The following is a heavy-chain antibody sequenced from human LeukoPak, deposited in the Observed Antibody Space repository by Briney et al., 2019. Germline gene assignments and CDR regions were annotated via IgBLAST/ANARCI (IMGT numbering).Heavy chain of an antibody. CDR1: GGSFSGYY. J-gene: IGHJ6*02. Sequence: SETLSLTCAVYGGSFSGYYWSWIRQPPGKGLEWIGEINHSGSTNYNPSLKSRVTISVDTSKNQFSLRLSSVTAADTAVYYCARATYYDILTGPHRIYYYYGMDVWGQGTTVTVSS. V-gene: IGHV4-34*01. D-gene: IGHD3-9*01. CDR3: ARATYYDILTGPHRIYYYYGMDV. CDR2: INHSGST.